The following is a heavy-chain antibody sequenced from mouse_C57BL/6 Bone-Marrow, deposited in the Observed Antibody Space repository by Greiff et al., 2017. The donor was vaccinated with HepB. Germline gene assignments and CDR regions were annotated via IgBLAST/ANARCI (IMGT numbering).Heavy chain of an antibody. V-gene: IGHV1-82*01. CDR1: GYAFSSSW. Sequence: VKLQQSGPELVKPGASVKISCKASGYAFSSSWMNWVKQRPGKGLEWIGRIYPGDGDTNYNGKFKGKATLTADKSSSTAYMQLSSLTSEDSAVYFCARRGTAHSYYFDYWGQGTTLTVSS. CDR2: IYPGDGDT. D-gene: IGHD3-2*02. J-gene: IGHJ2*01. CDR3: ARRGTAHSYYFDY.